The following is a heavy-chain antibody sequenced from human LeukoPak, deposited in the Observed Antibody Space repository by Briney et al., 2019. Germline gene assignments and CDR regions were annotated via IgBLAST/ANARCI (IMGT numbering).Heavy chain of an antibody. Sequence: ASVKVSCKASGYTFTGYYMHWVRQAPGQGLEWMGWINPNSGGTNYAQKFQGRVTMTRDTSISTAYMELSRLRSDDTAVYYCARERSARCSGGSCYSGANWFDPWGQGTLVTVSS. CDR1: GYTFTGYY. J-gene: IGHJ5*02. V-gene: IGHV1-2*02. CDR2: INPNSGGT. D-gene: IGHD2-15*01. CDR3: ARERSARCSGGSCYSGANWFDP.